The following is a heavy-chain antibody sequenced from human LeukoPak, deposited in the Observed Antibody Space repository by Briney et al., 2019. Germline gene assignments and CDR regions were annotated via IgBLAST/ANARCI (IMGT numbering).Heavy chain of an antibody. CDR3: AKSGSSSWREFEY. CDR1: GFTFSSYA. Sequence: GGSLRLSCAASGFTFSSYAMNWVRQAPGKGLEWVSAISGSGSGTYSADSVKGRFTISRDNSKNTLFLQMNSLRAEDTAVYYCAKSGSSSWREFEYWSQGTLVTVSS. J-gene: IGHJ4*02. CDR2: ISGSGSGT. V-gene: IGHV3-23*01. D-gene: IGHD6-13*01.